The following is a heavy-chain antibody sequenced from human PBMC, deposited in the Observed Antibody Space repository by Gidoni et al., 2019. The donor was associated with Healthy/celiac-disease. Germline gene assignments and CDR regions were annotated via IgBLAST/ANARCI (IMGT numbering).Heavy chain of an antibody. CDR2: FDPEDGET. Sequence: QVQLVSSGAGVKQPGASVKSCCQVPGYTLTELSMHWVRQAPGKGLEWMGGFDPEDGETIYAQKFQGRVTMTEDTSTDTAYMELSSLRSEDTAVYYCATAYSGGMDVWGQGTTVTVSS. V-gene: IGHV1-24*01. CDR1: GYTLTELS. J-gene: IGHJ6*02. CDR3: ATAYSGGMDV. D-gene: IGHD3-10*01.